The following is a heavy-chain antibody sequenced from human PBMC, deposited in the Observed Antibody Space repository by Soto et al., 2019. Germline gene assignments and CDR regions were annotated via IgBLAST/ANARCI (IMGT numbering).Heavy chain of an antibody. V-gene: IGHV1-8*01. D-gene: IGHD6-19*01. Sequence: AAVKVSCKASGYTFTSYDINVVRQATGQGLEWMGWMNPNSGNTGYAQKFQGRVTMTRNTSISTAYMELSSLRSEDTAVYYCARERTVAGNDYWGQGTLVTVSS. CDR3: ARERTVAGNDY. CDR1: GYTFTSYD. CDR2: MNPNSGNT. J-gene: IGHJ4*02.